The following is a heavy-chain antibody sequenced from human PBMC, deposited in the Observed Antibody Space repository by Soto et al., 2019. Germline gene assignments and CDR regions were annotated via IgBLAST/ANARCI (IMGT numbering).Heavy chain of an antibody. CDR3: AREGGYFDSSGSGVYHYYGVDV. D-gene: IGHD3-22*01. J-gene: IGHJ6*02. CDR1: GGPISPYY. Sequence: SETLSLTCTVSGGPISPYYWSWRRQPAGKGLEWIGRIYYTGSTNYNPPLKSRVSMSLDTARNQISLKVKSVTAADTAVYYCAREGGYFDSSGSGVYHYYGVDVWGRGTTVTVSS. V-gene: IGHV4-4*07. CDR2: IYYTGST.